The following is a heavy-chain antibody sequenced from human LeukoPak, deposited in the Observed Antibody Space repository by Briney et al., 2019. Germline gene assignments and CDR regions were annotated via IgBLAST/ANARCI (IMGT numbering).Heavy chain of an antibody. Sequence: ASEKVSCKASGGTFSSYAISWVRQAPGQGLEWMGGIIPIFGTANYAQKFQGRVTITTDESTSTAYMELSSLRSEDTAVYYCARDYGSGSYKGFDPWGQGTLVTVSS. CDR2: IIPIFGTA. CDR3: ARDYGSGSYKGFDP. CDR1: GGTFSSYA. J-gene: IGHJ5*02. V-gene: IGHV1-69*05. D-gene: IGHD3-10*01.